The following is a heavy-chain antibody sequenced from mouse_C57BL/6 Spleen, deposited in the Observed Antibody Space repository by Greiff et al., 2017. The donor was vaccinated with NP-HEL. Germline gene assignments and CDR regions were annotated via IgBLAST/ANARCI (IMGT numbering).Heavy chain of an antibody. V-gene: IGHV1-80*01. J-gene: IGHJ2*01. Sequence: VKLMESGAELVKPGASVKISCKASGYAFSSYWMNWVKQRPGKGLEWIGQIYPGDGDTNYNGKFKGKATLTADKSSSTAYMQLSSLTSEDSAVYFCARWDYSSNYNFDYWGQGTTLTVSS. CDR2: IYPGDGDT. CDR3: ARWDYSSNYNFDY. CDR1: GYAFSSYW. D-gene: IGHD1-1*01.